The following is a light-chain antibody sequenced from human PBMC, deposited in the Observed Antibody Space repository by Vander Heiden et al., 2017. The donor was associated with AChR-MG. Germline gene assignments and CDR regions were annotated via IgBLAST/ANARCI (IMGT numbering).Light chain of an antibody. J-gene: IGKJ5*01. V-gene: IGKV3-20*01. CDR1: QSVSSSY. CDR3: QHDDSSPIT. Sequence: EIVLTQSPGTLSLSPGERATLSCRASQSVSSSYLGWYQQKPGQAPRLLIYAASRRATGIPDRFSGSGSGTDFTLTISRLEPEDFAVYYCQHDDSSPITFGQGTRLEIK. CDR2: AAS.